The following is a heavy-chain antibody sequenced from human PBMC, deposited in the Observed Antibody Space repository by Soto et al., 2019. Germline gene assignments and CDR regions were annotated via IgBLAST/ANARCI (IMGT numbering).Heavy chain of an antibody. CDR2: IWYDGTNK. D-gene: IGHD4-17*01. CDR3: ARGPMTTVTTWGDWYFDL. V-gene: IGHV3-33*01. Sequence: QVQLVESGGGVVQPGRSLRLSCATSGFTFSSYGMHWVRQGPGKGLEWVAVIWYDGTNKYYADSVNGRFTISRDDSKNTLYLQMNSLRAEDTAVYYCARGPMTTVTTWGDWYFDLWGSGTLVTVSS. CDR1: GFTFSSYG. J-gene: IGHJ2*01.